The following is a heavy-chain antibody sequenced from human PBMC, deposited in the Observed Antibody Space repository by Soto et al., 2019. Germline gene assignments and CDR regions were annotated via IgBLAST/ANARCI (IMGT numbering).Heavy chain of an antibody. CDR2: ISGSGGST. V-gene: IGHV3-23*01. J-gene: IGHJ4*02. Sequence: PGGSLRLSCAASGFTFSSYAMNWVRQAPGKGLEWVSVISGSGGSTYYADAVRGRFTISRDNAKNTVYLQMNSLRPEDTAVYYCARSRSIDSWGRGTLVTVSS. CDR3: ARSRSIDS. CDR1: GFTFSSYA.